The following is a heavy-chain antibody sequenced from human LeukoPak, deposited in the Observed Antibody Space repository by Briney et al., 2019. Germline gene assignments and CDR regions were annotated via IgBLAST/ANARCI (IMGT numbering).Heavy chain of an antibody. J-gene: IGHJ4*02. CDR1: GFTFSSYS. Sequence: PGGSLRLPCAASGFTFSSYSMNWVRQAPGKGLEWVSSISSSSSYIYYADSVKGRFTISRDNAKNSLYLQMNSLRAEDTAVYYCARDREVTAILDYWGQGTLVTVSS. CDR3: ARDREVTAILDY. V-gene: IGHV3-21*01. CDR2: ISSSSSYI. D-gene: IGHD2-21*02.